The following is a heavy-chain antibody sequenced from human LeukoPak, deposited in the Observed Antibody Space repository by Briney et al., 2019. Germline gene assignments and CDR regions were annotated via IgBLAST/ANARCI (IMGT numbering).Heavy chain of an antibody. V-gene: IGHV4-59*01. CDR2: IYYSGST. CDR3: ARGDATVTISDSYYYGMDV. J-gene: IGHJ6*02. Sequence: SETLSLTCTVSGGSISSYYWSWIRQPPGKGLEWIGYIYYSGSTNYNPSLKSRVTISVDTSKNQFSLKLSSVTAADTAVYYCARGDATVTISDSYYYGMDVWGQGTTVTVSS. D-gene: IGHD4-17*01. CDR1: GGSISSYY.